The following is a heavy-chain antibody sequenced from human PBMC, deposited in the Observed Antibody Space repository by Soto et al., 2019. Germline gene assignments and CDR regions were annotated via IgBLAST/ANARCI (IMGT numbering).Heavy chain of an antibody. J-gene: IGHJ4*02. CDR3: AKGPARGYCTNGVCYFDY. CDR2: ISGSGGTT. CDR1: GFTFSNYA. V-gene: IGHV3-23*01. Sequence: GGSLRLSCAASGFTFSNYAMNWVRQAPGKGLEWVSVISGSGGTTYYAESVQGRFTISRDDHRNTLYLQANSLRVEDTAVYYCAKGPARGYCTNGVCYFDYWGQGTLVTVS. D-gene: IGHD2-8*01.